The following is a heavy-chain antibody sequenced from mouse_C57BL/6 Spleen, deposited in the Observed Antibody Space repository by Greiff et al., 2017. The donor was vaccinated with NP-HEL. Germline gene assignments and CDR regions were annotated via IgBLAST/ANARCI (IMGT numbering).Heavy chain of an antibody. CDR1: GYTFTSYW. D-gene: IGHD2-1*01. V-gene: IGHV1-59*01. Sequence: VQLQQSGAELVRPGTSVKLSCKASGYTFTSYWMHWVKQRPGQGLEWIGVIDPSDSYTNYNQKFKGKATLTVDTSSSTAYMQLSSLTSEDSAVYDCARWDYGNYVAYWGQGTLVTVSA. CDR2: IDPSDSYT. CDR3: ARWDYGNYVAY. J-gene: IGHJ3*01.